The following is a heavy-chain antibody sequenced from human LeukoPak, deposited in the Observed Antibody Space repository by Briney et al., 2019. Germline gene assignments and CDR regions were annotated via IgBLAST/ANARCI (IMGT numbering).Heavy chain of an antibody. CDR2: IKQDGSEK. CDR1: GFTFSSYW. CDR3: TRGGAGYPFDY. D-gene: IGHD1-26*01. V-gene: IGHV3-7*03. J-gene: IGHJ4*02. Sequence: SGGSLRLSCVTSGFTFSSYWMSWVRQAPGKGLEWVALIKQDGSEKYYVDSVKGRFTMSRDNAESSLYLQMNSLRAEDTAVYYCTRGGAGYPFDYWGQGTLVTVSS.